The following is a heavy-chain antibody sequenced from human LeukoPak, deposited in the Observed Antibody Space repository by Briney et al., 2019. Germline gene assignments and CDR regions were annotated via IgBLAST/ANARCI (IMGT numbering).Heavy chain of an antibody. D-gene: IGHD7-27*01. CDR3: ARGPPNWGFDS. J-gene: IGHJ4*02. V-gene: IGHV1-8*01. CDR2: MSPASGNT. CDR1: GYTFTSYD. Sequence: ASVKVSCGASGYTFTSYDLNWVRRATGQGLEWMGWMSPASGNTGYAQEFQGRVTMTRDTSVSTAYMELNSLRSEDTAVYYCARGPPNWGFDSWGQGTLVTVSS.